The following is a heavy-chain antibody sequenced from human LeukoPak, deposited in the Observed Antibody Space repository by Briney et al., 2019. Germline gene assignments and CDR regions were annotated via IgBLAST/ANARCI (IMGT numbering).Heavy chain of an antibody. D-gene: IGHD6-13*01. V-gene: IGHV1-18*01. CDR1: GYTFTSYG. CDR3: ARARGGYSSSWFIY. Sequence: ASVKVSCKASGYTFTSYGISWVRQAPGRGLEWMGWISAYNGNTNYAQKLQGRVTMTTDTSTSTAYMELRSLRSDDTAVYYCARARGGYSSSWFIYWGQGTLVTVSS. J-gene: IGHJ4*02. CDR2: ISAYNGNT.